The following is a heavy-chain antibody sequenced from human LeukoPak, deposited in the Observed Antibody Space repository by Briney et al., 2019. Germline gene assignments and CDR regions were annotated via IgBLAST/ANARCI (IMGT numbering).Heavy chain of an antibody. J-gene: IGHJ6*03. CDR3: AKDGGNYYDSRKIYYMDV. CDR2: ISWDGGST. D-gene: IGHD3-22*01. Sequence: PGGSLRLSCAASGFTFDDYTMHWVRQAPGKGLEWVSLISWDGGSTYYADSVKGRFTISRDNSKNSLYLQMNSLRTEDTALYYCAKDGGNYYDSRKIYYMDVWGKGTTVTVSS. CDR1: GFTFDDYT. V-gene: IGHV3-43*01.